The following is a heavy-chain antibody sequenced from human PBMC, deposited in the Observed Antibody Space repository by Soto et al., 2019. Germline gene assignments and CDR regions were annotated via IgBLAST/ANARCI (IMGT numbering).Heavy chain of an antibody. J-gene: IGHJ6*02. CDR1: EFSFSTYW. CDR2: IDTTGSTT. D-gene: IGHD2-15*01. CDR3: ASVSAAQYYYGMDA. Sequence: VQLVESGGGLVQPGGSLRLSCVASEFSFSTYWMHWVRQAPGKGLMWVARIDTTGSTTTYADSVQGRFTISRDNAKNTMYLQMNSVRDEDTAIYFCASVSAAQYYYGMDAWGQWTKVTVS. V-gene: IGHV3-74*01.